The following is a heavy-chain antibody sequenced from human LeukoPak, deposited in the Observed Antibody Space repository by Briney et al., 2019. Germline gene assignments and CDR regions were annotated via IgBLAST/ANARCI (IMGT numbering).Heavy chain of an antibody. CDR1: GFTFSSYW. D-gene: IGHD6-13*01. CDR2: ISSSSSYI. V-gene: IGHV3-21*01. CDR3: ARDLSYSSSWYGLQFDY. Sequence: GGSLRLSCAASGFTFSSYWMSWVRQAPGKGLEWVSSISSSSSYIYYADSVKGRFTISRDNAKNSLYLQMNSLRAEDTAVYYCARDLSYSSSWYGLQFDYWGQGTLVTVSS. J-gene: IGHJ4*02.